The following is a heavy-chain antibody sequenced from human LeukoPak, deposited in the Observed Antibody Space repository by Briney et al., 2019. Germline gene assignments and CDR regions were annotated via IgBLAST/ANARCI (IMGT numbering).Heavy chain of an antibody. CDR3: ARVLWFGEPFDS. V-gene: IGHV3-30*04. D-gene: IGHD3-10*01. Sequence: GGSLRLSCAASGFTFSSYAMHWVRQAPGKGLEWVAVISYDGSNKYYADSVKGRFTISRDDSKNTLYLQMNSLRAEDTAVYYCARVLWFGEPFDSWGQGTLVTVSS. J-gene: IGHJ4*02. CDR2: ISYDGSNK. CDR1: GFTFSSYA.